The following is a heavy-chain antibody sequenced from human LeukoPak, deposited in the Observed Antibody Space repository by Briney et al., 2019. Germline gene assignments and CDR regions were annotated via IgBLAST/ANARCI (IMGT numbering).Heavy chain of an antibody. CDR3: ARVQLRFLEWLSTPYYYMDV. CDR1: GGSISSGDYY. J-gene: IGHJ6*03. D-gene: IGHD3-3*01. Sequence: SETLSLTCTVSGGSISSGDYYWSWIRQPPGKGLEWIGYIYYSGSTYYNPSLKSRVTISVDTSKNQFSLKLSSVTAADTAVYYCARVQLRFLEWLSTPYYYMDVWGKGTTVTVSS. CDR2: IYYSGST. V-gene: IGHV4-30-4*02.